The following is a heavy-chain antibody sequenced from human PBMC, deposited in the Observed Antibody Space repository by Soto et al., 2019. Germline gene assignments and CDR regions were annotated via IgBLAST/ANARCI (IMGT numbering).Heavy chain of an antibody. Sequence: QVQLQESGPGLVKPSETLSLTCAVSSYSITSGHWWSWVRQSPGQGLEWIGEIYHSGSTNYNPSLMSLVTISVDNSKNQFSLKLSSVTAADTAVYYCARSRDWCFDYWGQGTLVTVSS. J-gene: IGHJ4*02. CDR2: IYHSGST. CDR1: SYSITSGHW. D-gene: IGHD2-15*01. CDR3: ARSRDWCFDY. V-gene: IGHV4-4*02.